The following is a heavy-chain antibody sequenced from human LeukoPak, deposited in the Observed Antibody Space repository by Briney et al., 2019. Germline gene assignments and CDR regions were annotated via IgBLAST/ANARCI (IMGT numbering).Heavy chain of an antibody. J-gene: IGHJ4*02. CDR3: AREWYDILTGHDHYFDY. CDR2: MFHSGST. Sequence: SETLSLTCTVSGYSISSGHYWAWIRQSPEKGLECIATMFHSGSTYYNPSLKSRVTTSVDTSKNEFSLNLSSVTAADTAVYYCAREWYDILTGHDHYFDYWGQGTLITVSS. D-gene: IGHD3-9*01. CDR1: GYSISSGHY. V-gene: IGHV4-38-2*02.